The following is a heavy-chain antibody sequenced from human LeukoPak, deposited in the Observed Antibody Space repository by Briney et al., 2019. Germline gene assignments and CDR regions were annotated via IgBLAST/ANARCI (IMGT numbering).Heavy chain of an antibody. CDR1: GFTFSSYS. D-gene: IGHD4/OR15-4a*01. V-gene: IGHV3-48*01. CDR3: ARDTMLTFDYMDV. CDR2: ISSSSSTI. Sequence: QAGGSLRLSCAASGFTFSSYSMNWVRQAPGKGLEWVSYISSSSSTIYYADSVKGRFTISRDNAKNSLYLQMNSLRAEDTAVYYCARDTMLTFDYMDVWGKGTTVTVSS. J-gene: IGHJ6*03.